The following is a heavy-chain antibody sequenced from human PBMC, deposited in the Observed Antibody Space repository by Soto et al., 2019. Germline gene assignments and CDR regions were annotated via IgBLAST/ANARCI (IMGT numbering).Heavy chain of an antibody. CDR2: INHSGST. J-gene: IGHJ3*02. CDR3: ARGSGDGHNPAFDI. V-gene: IGHV4-34*01. CDR1: GGSFSGYY. Sequence: SETLSLTCAVYGGSFSGYYWSWIRQPPGKGLEWIGEINHSGSTNYNPSLKSRVTISVDTSKNQFSLKLSSVTAADTAVYYCARGSGDGHNPAFDIWGQGTMVTVSS. D-gene: IGHD1-26*01.